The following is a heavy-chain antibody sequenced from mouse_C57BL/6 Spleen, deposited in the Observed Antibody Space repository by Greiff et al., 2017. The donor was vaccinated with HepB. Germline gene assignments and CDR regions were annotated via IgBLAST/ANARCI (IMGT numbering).Heavy chain of an antibody. CDR1: GYTFTSYW. D-gene: IGHD1-1*01. CDR2: IHPNSGST. V-gene: IGHV1-64*01. Sequence: QVQLQQPGAELVKPGASVKLSCKASGYTFTSYWMHWVKQRPGQGLEWIGMIHPNSGSTNYNEKFKSKATLTVDKSSSTAYMQLSSLTSEDSAVYYCARTHYYYGPMDYWGQGTSVTVSS. J-gene: IGHJ4*01. CDR3: ARTHYYYGPMDY.